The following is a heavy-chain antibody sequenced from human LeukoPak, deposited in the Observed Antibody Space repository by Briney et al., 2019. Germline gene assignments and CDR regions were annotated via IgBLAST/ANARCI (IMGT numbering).Heavy chain of an antibody. V-gene: IGHV3-11*04. CDR1: GFTFSAYY. J-gene: IGHJ4*02. Sequence: GGSLRLSCAASGFTFSAYYMTWIRQAPGEGLQWVSYISDSGTTVEYTDSVKGRFTISRDNAKNALYLQMNSLRVEDTGIYYCARDVGSDFWGQGTLVTVSS. CDR3: ARDVGSDF. CDR2: ISDSGTTV.